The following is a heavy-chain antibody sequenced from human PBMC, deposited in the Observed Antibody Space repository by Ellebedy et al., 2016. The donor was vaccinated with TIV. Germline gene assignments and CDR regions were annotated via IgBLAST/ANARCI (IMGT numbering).Heavy chain of an antibody. CDR1: GYSFSTYW. CDR2: IYPGDSNT. J-gene: IGHJ3*02. CDR3: ARRAVAGSGVPHAFDI. V-gene: IGHV5-51*01. Sequence: GESLKISCKGSGYSFSTYWIGWVRQMPGKGPEWMGIIYPGDSNTRYSPSFQGQVTISADKSISTAYLQWSSLKASDTAMYYCARRAVAGSGVPHAFDIWGQGTMVTVSS. D-gene: IGHD6-19*01.